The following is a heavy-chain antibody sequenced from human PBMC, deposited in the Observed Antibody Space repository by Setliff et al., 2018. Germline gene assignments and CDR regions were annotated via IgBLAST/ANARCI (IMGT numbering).Heavy chain of an antibody. CDR3: ARFYGDYQFDY. D-gene: IGHD4-17*01. V-gene: IGHV4-4*08. J-gene: IGHJ4*02. Sequence: SETLSLTCNVSGASISIHAWSWIRQPPGKRLEYIGYLYTSGSTNYNPSLKSRVTMPVDTSKNQLSLKLTFVTAADTAIYYCARFYGDYQFDYWGQGTLVTVS. CDR1: GASISIHA. CDR2: LYTSGST.